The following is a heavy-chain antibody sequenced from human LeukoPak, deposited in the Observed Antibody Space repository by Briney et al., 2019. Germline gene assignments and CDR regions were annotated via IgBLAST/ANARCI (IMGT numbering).Heavy chain of an antibody. CDR2: ISYDGSNK. Sequence: GGSLRLSCAVSGFTFSNFWMSWVRQAPGKGLEWVAVISYDGSNKYYADSVKGRFTISRDNSKNTLYLQMNSLRAEDTAVYYCARATSFGPYSSSFVGAFDIWGQGTMVTVSS. J-gene: IGHJ3*02. D-gene: IGHD6-6*01. CDR3: ARATSFGPYSSSFVGAFDI. V-gene: IGHV3-30-3*01. CDR1: GFTFSNFW.